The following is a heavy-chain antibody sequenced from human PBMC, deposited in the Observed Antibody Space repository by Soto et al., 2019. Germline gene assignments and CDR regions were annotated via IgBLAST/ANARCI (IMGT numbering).Heavy chain of an antibody. CDR1: GYTFTNFG. Sequence: QVQLVQSGAEVKKPGASLKVSCKASGYTFTNFGISWGRQAPGQGLEWMGWISAYNGNTNYAQNFRGRVTMTTDQSTSTAYMELRSVRSYDTAVYYGARGLTAIDYWGQGTLVTVSS. J-gene: IGHJ4*02. D-gene: IGHD2-21*02. CDR2: ISAYNGNT. V-gene: IGHV1-18*01. CDR3: ARGLTAIDY.